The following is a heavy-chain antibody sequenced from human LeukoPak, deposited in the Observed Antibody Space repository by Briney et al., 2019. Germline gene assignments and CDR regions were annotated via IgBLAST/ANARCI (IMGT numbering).Heavy chain of an antibody. CDR3: ASNVTTTPITTGGAFNI. D-gene: IGHD4-17*01. CDR2: ISSSSTYI. CDR1: GFIFNTAW. J-gene: IGHJ3*02. V-gene: IGHV3-21*01. Sequence: GGSLRLSCAASGFIFNTAWMSWVRQAPGKGLEWVSYISSSSTYIYYADSVKGRFTVSRDNAQNSLHLQMNSLRAEDTAVYYCASNVTTTPITTGGAFNIWGQGTMVTVSS.